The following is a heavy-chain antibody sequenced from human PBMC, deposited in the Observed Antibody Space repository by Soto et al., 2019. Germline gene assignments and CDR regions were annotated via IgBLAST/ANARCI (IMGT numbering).Heavy chain of an antibody. V-gene: IGHV3-48*02. CDR1: GFTFSSYS. CDR3: ARPGGSYCYYYGMDV. J-gene: IGHJ6*02. CDR2: ISSSSSTI. D-gene: IGHD1-26*01. Sequence: EVQLVESGGGLVQPGGSLRLSCAASGFTFSSYSMNWVRQAPGKGLEWVSYISSSSSTIYYTDSVKGRFTISRDNAKNSLYLQINSLRDEDTAVYYCARPGGSYCYYYGMDVWGQVTTVTVCS.